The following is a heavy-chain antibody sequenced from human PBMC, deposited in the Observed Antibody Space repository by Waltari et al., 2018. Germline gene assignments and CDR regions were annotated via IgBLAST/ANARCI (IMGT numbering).Heavy chain of an antibody. CDR1: SGPISSPNW. CDR3: ARCASTSCYGGWIDP. J-gene: IGHJ5*02. CDR2: IYYLGHT. Sequence: QVQLQESGPGMVRPSGTLPRTCTVASGPISSPNWWTRVRQTPAKGLEWIGEIYYLGHTNDNPSFESRISMSVDKSRNQFSLEMKSVTAADTAVYYCARCASTSCYGGWIDPWGQGTLVTVFS. V-gene: IGHV4-4*02. D-gene: IGHD2-2*01.